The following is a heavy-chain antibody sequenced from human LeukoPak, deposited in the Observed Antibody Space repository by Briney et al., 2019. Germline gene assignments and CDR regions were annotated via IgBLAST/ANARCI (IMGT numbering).Heavy chain of an antibody. J-gene: IGHJ5*02. CDR3: ARDRYYDSSVGWFDP. CDR2: IIPILGIA. Sequence: ASVKVSCKASGGTFSSYAISWVRQAPGQGLEWMGRIIPILGIANYAQKFQGRVTITADKSTSTAYMELSSLRSEDTAVYYCARDRYYDSSVGWFDPWGQGTLVTVSS. D-gene: IGHD3-22*01. V-gene: IGHV1-69*04. CDR1: GGTFSSYA.